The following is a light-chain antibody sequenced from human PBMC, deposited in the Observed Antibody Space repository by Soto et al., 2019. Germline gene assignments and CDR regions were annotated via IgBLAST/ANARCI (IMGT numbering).Light chain of an antibody. V-gene: IGLV2-14*01. CDR1: SSDIGDSNY. Sequence: SVLTQPASVSGSPGQSITISCTGTSSDIGDSNYVSWYQQHPGKAPKLVIYDVSNRPSGVSNRFSGSKSANTASLTISGLQAEEEAEYYCSSYRSSSTSYVFGTGTKVTV. CDR2: DVS. J-gene: IGLJ1*01. CDR3: SSYRSSSTSYV.